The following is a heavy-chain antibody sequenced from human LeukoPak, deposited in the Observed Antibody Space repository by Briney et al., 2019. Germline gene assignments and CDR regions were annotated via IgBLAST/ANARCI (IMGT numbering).Heavy chain of an antibody. J-gene: IGHJ6*02. V-gene: IGHV3-23*01. D-gene: IGHD5-24*01. CDR1: GFTFSRYA. Sequence: GGSLRLSCAASGFTFSRYAMSWVRQAPGKGLEWVSAISGSGGSTYYADSVKGRFSISRDNSKNTVYLQMNSLRAEDTAVYYCAKESTSGGYTYDYYYGLDVWGQGTTVTVSS. CDR2: ISGSGGST. CDR3: AKESTSGGYTYDYYYGLDV.